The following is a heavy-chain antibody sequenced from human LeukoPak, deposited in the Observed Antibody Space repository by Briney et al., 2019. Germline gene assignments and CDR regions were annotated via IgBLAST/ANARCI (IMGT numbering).Heavy chain of an antibody. D-gene: IGHD6-19*01. CDR1: GFTFSSYS. J-gene: IGHJ4*02. V-gene: IGHV3-21*01. CDR2: ISSSSSYI. Sequence: GGSLRLSCAASGFTFSSYSMNWVRQAPGKGLEWVSSISSSSSYIHYADSVKGRFTISRDNAKNSLYLQMNSLRAEDTAVYYCARDVYSSGWTFDYWGQGTLVTVSS. CDR3: ARDVYSSGWTFDY.